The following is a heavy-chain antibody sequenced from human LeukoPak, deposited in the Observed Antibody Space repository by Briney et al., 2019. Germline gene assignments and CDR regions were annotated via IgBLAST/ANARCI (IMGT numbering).Heavy chain of an antibody. CDR3: ARASAGAFDV. CDR1: GDSVSTNSAA. Sequence: SRTLSLTCAISGDSVSTNSAAWNWIRQSPSRGPEWLGRTYYRSKWYNEYAGSVKSRITINPDTSKNQFSLQPNSVTPEDTAVYYCARASAGAFDVWGQGTMVTVSS. CDR2: TYYRSKWYN. J-gene: IGHJ3*01. V-gene: IGHV6-1*01.